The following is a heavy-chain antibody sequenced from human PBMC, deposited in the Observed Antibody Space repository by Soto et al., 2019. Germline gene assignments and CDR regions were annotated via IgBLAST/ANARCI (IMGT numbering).Heavy chain of an antibody. V-gene: IGHV1-46*01. CDR1: GYTFTSYY. J-gene: IGHJ6*02. D-gene: IGHD6-19*01. CDR3: ARAPSGSGLYAGMDV. CDR2: INPSGGST. Sequence: QVQLVQSGAEVKKPGASVKVACKASGYTFTSYYMHWVRQAPGQGLEWMGIINPSGGSTSYAQKFQGRVTMTRDTSTSTVYMELSSLRSEDTGVYYCARAPSGSGLYAGMDVWGQGTTVTVSS.